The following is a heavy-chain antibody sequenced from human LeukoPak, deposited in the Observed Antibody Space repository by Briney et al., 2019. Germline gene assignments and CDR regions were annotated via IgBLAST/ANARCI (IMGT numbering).Heavy chain of an antibody. CDR1: GGSISSGSYY. CDR3: ARAWGTAGYDSSGYYSFHWFDP. D-gene: IGHD3-22*01. V-gene: IGHV4-61*02. Sequence: PSETLSLTCTVSGGSISSGSYYWSWIRQPAGKGLEWIGRIYTSGGTNYNPSLKSRVTISVDTSKNQFSLKLSSVTAADTAVYYCARAWGTAGYDSSGYYSFHWFDPWGQGTLVTVSS. CDR2: IYTSGGT. J-gene: IGHJ5*02.